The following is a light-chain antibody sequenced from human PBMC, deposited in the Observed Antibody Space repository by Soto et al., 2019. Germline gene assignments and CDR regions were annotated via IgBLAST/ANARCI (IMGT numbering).Light chain of an antibody. Sequence: EIVLTQSPATLSLSPGERATLSCRASQTVSSHLTWYQQKPGQAPRLLIYDASNRATGVPARFSGSGSGTDFTLTISSLEPEDLAVYYCQQRSNWPLSLTFGGGTKVEIK. CDR1: QTVSSH. CDR2: DAS. J-gene: IGKJ4*01. V-gene: IGKV3-11*01. CDR3: QQRSNWPLSLT.